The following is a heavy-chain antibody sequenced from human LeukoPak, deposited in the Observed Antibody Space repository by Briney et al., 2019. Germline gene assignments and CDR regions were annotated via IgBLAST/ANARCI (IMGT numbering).Heavy chain of an antibody. D-gene: IGHD3-10*01. V-gene: IGHV3-23*01. CDR1: GFTFSSYG. CDR3: AKAYYYGSGSPSPGYDY. J-gene: IGHJ4*02. Sequence: GGSLRLSCAASGFTFSSYGMHWVRQAPGKGLEWVSVISYSGASTDYADSVKGRFTISRDNSKNTLYLQMNSLRAEDTAVYYCAKAYYYGSGSPSPGYDYWGQGTLVTVSS. CDR2: ISYSGAST.